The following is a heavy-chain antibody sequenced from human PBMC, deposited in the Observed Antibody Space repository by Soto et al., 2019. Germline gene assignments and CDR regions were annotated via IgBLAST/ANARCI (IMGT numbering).Heavy chain of an antibody. D-gene: IGHD6-19*01. CDR1: GGTFSSYA. CDR2: IIPIFGTA. Sequence: SVKVSCKASGGTFSSYAISWVRQAPGRGLEWMGGIIPIFGTANYAQKFQGRVTITADESTSTAYMGLSSLRSEDTAVYYCARSVVVAGRQLHERNDGFLVYYYGMDVWGQGTTVTVSS. CDR3: ARSVVVAGRQLHERNDGFLVYYYGMDV. J-gene: IGHJ6*02. V-gene: IGHV1-69*13.